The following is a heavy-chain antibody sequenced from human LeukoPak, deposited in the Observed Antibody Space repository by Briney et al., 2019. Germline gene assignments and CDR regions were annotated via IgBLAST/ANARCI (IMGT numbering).Heavy chain of an antibody. Sequence: EGSLRLSCAASGFTVSSNYMSWVRQAPGKGLEWVSVLYSGGSTYYADSVKGRFTISRDNSKNTLYLQMNSLRAEDTAVYYCARDRRTRYDSSGYYSFGYWGQGTLVTVSS. V-gene: IGHV3-53*01. CDR1: GFTVSSNY. CDR2: LYSGGST. D-gene: IGHD3-22*01. CDR3: ARDRRTRYDSSGYYSFGY. J-gene: IGHJ4*02.